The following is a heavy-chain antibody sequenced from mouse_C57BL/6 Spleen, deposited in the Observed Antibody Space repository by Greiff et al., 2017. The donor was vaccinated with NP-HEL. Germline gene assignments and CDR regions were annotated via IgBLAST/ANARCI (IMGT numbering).Heavy chain of an antibody. Sequence: EVKLMESGGGLVKPGGSLKLSCAASGFTFSDYGMHWVRQAPEKGLEWVAYISSGSSTIYYADTVKGRFTISRDNAKNTLFLQMTSLRSEDTAMYYCARREIYYYGRAILPYAMDYWGQGTSVTVSS. CDR3: ARREIYYYGRAILPYAMDY. D-gene: IGHD1-1*01. J-gene: IGHJ4*01. V-gene: IGHV5-17*01. CDR1: GFTFSDYG. CDR2: ISSGSSTI.